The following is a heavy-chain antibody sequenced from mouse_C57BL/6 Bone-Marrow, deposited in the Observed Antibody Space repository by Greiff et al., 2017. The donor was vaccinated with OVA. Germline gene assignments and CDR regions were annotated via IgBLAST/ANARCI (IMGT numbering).Heavy chain of an antibody. V-gene: IGHV7-3*01. CDR1: GFTFTDYY. CDR2: IRNKANGYTT. J-gene: IGHJ1*03. CDR3: ASNFDV. Sequence: EVQLQQSGGGLVQPGGSLSLSCAASGFTFTDYYMSWVRQPPGKALEWLGFIRNKANGYTTEYSASVKGRFTISRDNSQSILYLQMNALRAEDGATYYCASNFDVWGTGTTVTVSS.